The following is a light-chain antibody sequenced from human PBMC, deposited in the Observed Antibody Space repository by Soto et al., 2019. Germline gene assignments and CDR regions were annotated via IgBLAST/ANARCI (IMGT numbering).Light chain of an antibody. CDR1: SSDVGRYDY. J-gene: IGLJ1*01. V-gene: IGLV2-11*01. CDR2: DVT. Sequence: QSALTQPRSVSGSPGQSVTISCTGTSSDVGRYDYVSWYQQHPGKAPKLIIYDVTERPAGVPDRFSGSKSGNTASLTISGLQAEDEADYSCCSFAGSFSYVFGGGTKGTVL. CDR3: CSFAGSFSYV.